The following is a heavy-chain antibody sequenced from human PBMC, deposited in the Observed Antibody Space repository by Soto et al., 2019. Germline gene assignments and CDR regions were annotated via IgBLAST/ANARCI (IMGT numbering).Heavy chain of an antibody. CDR2: INHSGST. CDR1: GGHFSGYY. Sequence: SVPRSVTGAVYGGHFSGYYWSWIGQPPRKGLEWIGEINHSGSTNYNPPLKSRVTIPVDTSKNQFSLKLSSVTAADTAVYYCASGPQYDYVWGSYLDYWGQGTLVTVSS. CDR3: ASGPQYDYVWGSYLDY. J-gene: IGHJ4*02. V-gene: IGHV4-34*01. D-gene: IGHD3-16*01.